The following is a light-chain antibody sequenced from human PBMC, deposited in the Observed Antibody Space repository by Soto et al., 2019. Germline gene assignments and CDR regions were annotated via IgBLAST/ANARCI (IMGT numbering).Light chain of an antibody. CDR3: QQYDQWPIT. Sequence: EIVMTQSPATLSVSPGETATLSCRASQSISIGLAWYRQKPGQAPRLLIYGASTRATGTPARFSGSGSGTEFSFTVTSLQSEDFAVYYCQQYDQWPITFGQGTRLEIK. J-gene: IGKJ5*01. CDR2: GAS. V-gene: IGKV3D-15*01. CDR1: QSISIG.